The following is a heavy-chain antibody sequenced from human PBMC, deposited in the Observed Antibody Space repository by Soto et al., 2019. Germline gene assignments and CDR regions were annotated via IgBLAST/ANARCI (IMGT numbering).Heavy chain of an antibody. V-gene: IGHV3-30*18. CDR3: AKEGEYSGSPIFDY. CDR1: GFTFSSYG. J-gene: IGHJ4*02. D-gene: IGHD1-26*01. CDR2: ISYDGSNK. Sequence: GESLKISCAASGFTFSSYGMHWVRQAPGKGLEWVAVISYDGSNKYYADSVKGRFTISRDNSKNTLYLQMNSLRAEDTAVYYCAKEGEYSGSPIFDYWGQGTLVTVSS.